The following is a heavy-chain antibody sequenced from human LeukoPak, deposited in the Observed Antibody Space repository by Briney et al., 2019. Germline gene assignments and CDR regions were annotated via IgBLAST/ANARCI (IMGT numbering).Heavy chain of an antibody. CDR1: GFTFSSHS. J-gene: IGHJ4*02. Sequence: GGSLRLSCVASGFTFSSHSMNWVRHVPGKGLEWISYVSGRGTFKYYADSVKDRFTISRDNAKNSLYLQINSLRAEDTALYYCTRDMIATITFEIWGQGTLVTVSS. V-gene: IGHV3-21*05. D-gene: IGHD5-24*01. CDR3: TRDMIATITFEI. CDR2: VSGRGTFK.